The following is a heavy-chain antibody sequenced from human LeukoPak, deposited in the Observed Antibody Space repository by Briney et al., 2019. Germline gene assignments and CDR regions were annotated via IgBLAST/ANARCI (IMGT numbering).Heavy chain of an antibody. CDR2: VRFRGSNK. CDR1: GFVFSNYD. J-gene: IGHJ4*02. CDR3: AKESGSGYRSEGPDY. V-gene: IGHV3-30*02. Sequence: GGSLRLSCAASGFVFSNYDMHWVSQAPGKGLEWVAFVRFRGSNKYYADSVEGRFTISRDNSKNTLFLHMNSLRAEDTAVYSCAKESGSGYRSEGPDYWGLGTLVTVSS. D-gene: IGHD6-19*01.